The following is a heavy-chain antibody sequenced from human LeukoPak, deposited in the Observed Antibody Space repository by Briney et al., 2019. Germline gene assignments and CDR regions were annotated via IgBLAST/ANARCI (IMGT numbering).Heavy chain of an antibody. V-gene: IGHV3-30*04. D-gene: IGHD6-19*01. CDR1: GFTFSSYA. CDR3: AREGLAHSSGWYSPHFDY. CDR2: ISYDGSNK. J-gene: IGHJ4*02. Sequence: GGSLRLSCAASGFTFSSYAMHWVRQAPGKGLEWVAVISYDGSNKYYADSVKGRFTISRDNSKNTLYLQMNSLRAEDTAVYYCAREGLAHSSGWYSPHFDYWGQGTLVTVSS.